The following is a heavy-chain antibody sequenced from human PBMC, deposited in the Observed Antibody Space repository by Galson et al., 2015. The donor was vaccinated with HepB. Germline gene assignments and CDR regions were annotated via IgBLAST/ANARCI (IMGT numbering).Heavy chain of an antibody. J-gene: IGHJ6*02. CDR2: ISYDGSNK. CDR1: GFTFSSYA. CDR3: ARVREKWLVPSYYYYGMDV. Sequence: LRLSCAASGFTFSSYAMHWVRQAPGKGLEWVAVISYDGSNKYYADSVKGRFTISRDNSKNTLYLQMNSLRAEDTAVYYCARVREKWLVPSYYYYGMDVWGQGTTVTVSS. D-gene: IGHD6-19*01. V-gene: IGHV3-30-3*01.